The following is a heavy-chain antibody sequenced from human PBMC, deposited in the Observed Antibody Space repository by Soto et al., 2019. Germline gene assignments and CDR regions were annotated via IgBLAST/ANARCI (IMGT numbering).Heavy chain of an antibody. V-gene: IGHV1-69*12. J-gene: IGHJ4*02. CDR2: IIPIFGTA. CDR3: ARGAYSASPCNLDY. D-gene: IGHD1-26*01. CDR1: GGTFSSYA. Sequence: QVQLVQSGAEVKKPGSSMKVSCKASGGTFSSYAISWVRQAPGQGLEGMGGIIPIFGTANYAQKFQGRVRNSDGESTGPARLAGSKSGTEDTVAYYGARGAYSASPCNLDYWGQGTLVTVSS.